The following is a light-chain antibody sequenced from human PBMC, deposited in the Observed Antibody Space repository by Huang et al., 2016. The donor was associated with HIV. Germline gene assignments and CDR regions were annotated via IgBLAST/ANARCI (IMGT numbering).Light chain of an antibody. J-gene: IGKJ2*01. CDR2: GAS. CDR1: PSVSSSS. V-gene: IGKV3-20*01. CDR3: QQYGSSPPYT. Sequence: EIVLTQSPGTLSLSPRERATLSCRASPSVSSSSLAWYQNKPGQAPGLLIYGASSRATGVPDRFRGSGSGTDFTLTISRLEFEDFAVYYCQQYGSSPPYTFGQGTKLEIK.